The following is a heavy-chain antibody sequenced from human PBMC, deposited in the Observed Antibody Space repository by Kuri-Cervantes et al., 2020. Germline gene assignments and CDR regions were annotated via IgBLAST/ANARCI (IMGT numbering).Heavy chain of an antibody. J-gene: IGHJ6*03. CDR3: ASQKQQPVWPPRRDYYMDV. CDR1: GGTFSSYA. CDR2: IIPIFGTA. D-gene: IGHD6-13*01. V-gene: IGHV1-69*06. Sequence: SVKVSCKASGGTFSSYAISWVRQAPGQGLEWMGGIIPIFGTANYAQKFQGRVTITADKSTSTAYMELSSLRSEDTAVYYCASQKQQPVWPPRRDYYMDVWGKGTTVTVSS.